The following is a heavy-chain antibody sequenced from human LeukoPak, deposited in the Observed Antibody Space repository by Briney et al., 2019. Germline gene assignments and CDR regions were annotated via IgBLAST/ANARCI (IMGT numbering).Heavy chain of an antibody. CDR3: ARGYSYGYAPLFDY. V-gene: IGHV1-18*01. CDR2: ISAYNGNT. D-gene: IGHD5-18*01. Sequence: ASVKVSCKASGYSFNNFGILWVRQAPGQGLEWLGWISAYNGNTNYAQKLQGRVTMTTDTSTSTAYMELRSLRSDDTAVYYCARGYSYGYAPLFDYWGQGTLVTVSS. CDR1: GYSFNNFG. J-gene: IGHJ4*02.